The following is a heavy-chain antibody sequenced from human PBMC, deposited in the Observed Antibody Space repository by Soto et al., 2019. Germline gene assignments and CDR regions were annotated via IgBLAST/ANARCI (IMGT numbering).Heavy chain of an antibody. Sequence: QVQLQESGPGLVKPSETLSLTCTVSGGSISSYYWSWIRQPPGKGLEWIGYIYYSGCTNYNPSLKSRVTISVETSKNQFSLKLSSVTAADTAVYSCARRYGDVFEIWGQGTMVTGSS. CDR2: IYYSGCT. J-gene: IGHJ3*02. D-gene: IGHD4-17*01. CDR3: ARRYGDVFEI. V-gene: IGHV4-59*08. CDR1: GGSISSYY.